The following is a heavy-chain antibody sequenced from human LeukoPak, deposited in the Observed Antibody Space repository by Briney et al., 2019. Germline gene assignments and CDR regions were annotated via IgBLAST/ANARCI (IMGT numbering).Heavy chain of an antibody. D-gene: IGHD3-16*01. CDR2: INHSGST. J-gene: IGHJ4*02. CDR1: GGSFSGYY. V-gene: IGHV4-34*01. Sequence: SETLSLTCAVYGGSFSGYYWSWIRQPPGKGLEWIGEINHSGSTNYNPSLKSRVTISVDTSKNQFSLKLSSVTAADTAVYYCARLRGGAWEYFDYWGQGTLVTVSS. CDR3: ARLRGGAWEYFDY.